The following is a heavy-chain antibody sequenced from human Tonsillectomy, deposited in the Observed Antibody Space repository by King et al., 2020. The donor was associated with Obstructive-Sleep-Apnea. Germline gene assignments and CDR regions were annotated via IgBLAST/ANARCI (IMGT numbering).Heavy chain of an antibody. Sequence: VQLVESGAEVKKPGASVKVSCKASGYTFTGYYMHWVRQAPGQGLEWMGWINPNSGGTKYAQKFQGRVTMTRDTSISTAYMELSRLTSDDTAVYYCARPIGYYYYDYWGQGTLVTVSS. CDR3: ARPIGYYYYDY. J-gene: IGHJ4*02. CDR1: GYTFTGYY. CDR2: INPNSGGT. V-gene: IGHV1-2*02. D-gene: IGHD3-22*01.